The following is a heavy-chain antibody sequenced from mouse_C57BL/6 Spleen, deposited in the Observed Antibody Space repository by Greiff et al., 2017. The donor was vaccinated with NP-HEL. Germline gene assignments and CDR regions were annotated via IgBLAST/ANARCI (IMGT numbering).Heavy chain of an antibody. CDR2: ISSGGSYT. CDR3: ARQSYYYGSSWYFDV. V-gene: IGHV5-6*01. J-gene: IGHJ1*03. Sequence: EVKVVESGGDLVKPGGSLKLSCAASGFTFSSYGMSWVRQTPDKRLEWVATISSGGSYTYYPDSVKGRFTISRDNAKNTLYLQMSSLKSEDTAMYYCARQSYYYGSSWYFDVWGTGTTVTVSS. CDR1: GFTFSSYG. D-gene: IGHD1-1*01.